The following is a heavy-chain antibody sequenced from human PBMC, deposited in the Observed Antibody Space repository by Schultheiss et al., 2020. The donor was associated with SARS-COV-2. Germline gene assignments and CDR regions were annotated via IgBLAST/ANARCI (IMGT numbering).Heavy chain of an antibody. V-gene: IGHV3-30*18. CDR2: ISYDGGNK. J-gene: IGHJ4*02. Sequence: GGSLRLSCAASGFTFDDYAMHWVRQVPGRGLEWVAVISYDGGNKYYAESVKGRFTISRDNSKNTLYLQMNSVTTEDTAMYYCAELPLHSPRVYWGQGTLVTVSS. CDR3: AELPLHSPRVY. CDR1: GFTFDDYA.